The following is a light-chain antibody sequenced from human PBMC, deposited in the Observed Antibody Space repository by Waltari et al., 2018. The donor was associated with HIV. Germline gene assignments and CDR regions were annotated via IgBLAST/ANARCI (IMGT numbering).Light chain of an antibody. V-gene: IGKV3-15*01. CDR3: QQYNNWLT. CDR2: DAS. CDR1: QSVSKK. Sequence: IVMTQSPATLSVSPGERATLSCRASQSVSKKLAWYQQKPGQAPRLLMYDASTRVTGIPARFSGSGSGTDFTLTISSLQSGDFAIYYCQQYNNWLTFGGGTKVEIK. J-gene: IGKJ4*01.